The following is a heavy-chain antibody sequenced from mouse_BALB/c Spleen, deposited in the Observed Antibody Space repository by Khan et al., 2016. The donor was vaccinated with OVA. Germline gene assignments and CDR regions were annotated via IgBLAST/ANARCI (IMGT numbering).Heavy chain of an antibody. V-gene: IGHV9-3-1*01. CDR3: TRFHGGY. CDR2: RNTYTGKP. Sequence: QIQLVQSGPELKKPGETVKISCKASGYTFTDYVMNWVKQSPGKGLKWMGWRNTYTGKPTYADDFKGRFAFSLETSASTAYLQINSLKNEDTATYFCTRFHGGYWGQGTTLTVSS. CDR1: GYTFTDYV. J-gene: IGHJ2*01.